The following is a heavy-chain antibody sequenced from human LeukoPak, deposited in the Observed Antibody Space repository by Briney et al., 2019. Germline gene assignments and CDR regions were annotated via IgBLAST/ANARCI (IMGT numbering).Heavy chain of an antibody. D-gene: IGHD3-10*01. CDR3: AKPLMRDRWFGES. V-gene: IGHV3-30*02. Sequence: GGSLRLSCAPSGFTFSYYGIHWVRQAPGKGLEWVAFIRYDGNDKYYAKAVKGRFTISRDTSRNTVSLQMNSLRLEDTAIYYCAKPLMRDRWFGESWGQGTLVTVSS. J-gene: IGHJ5*02. CDR1: GFTFSYYG. CDR2: IRYDGNDK.